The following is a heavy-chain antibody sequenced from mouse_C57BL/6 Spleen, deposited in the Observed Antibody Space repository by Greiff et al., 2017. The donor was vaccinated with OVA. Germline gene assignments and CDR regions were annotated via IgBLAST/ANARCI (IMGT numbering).Heavy chain of an antibody. CDR2: ISSGGDYI. J-gene: IGHJ4*01. D-gene: IGHD1-1*01. Sequence: EVQLQQSGEGLVKPGGSLKLSCAASGFTFSSYAMSWVRQTPEKRLEWVAYISSGGDYIYYADTVKGRFTISRDNARNTLYLQMSSLKSEDTAMYYCTNYYGSSYAMDYWGQGTSVTVSS. CDR3: TNYYGSSYAMDY. CDR1: GFTFSSYA. V-gene: IGHV5-9-1*02.